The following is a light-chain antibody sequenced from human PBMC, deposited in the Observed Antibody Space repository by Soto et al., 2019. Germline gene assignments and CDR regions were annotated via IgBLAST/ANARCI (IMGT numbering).Light chain of an antibody. CDR3: AAWDDRLNGVV. CDR1: RSNIGTNA. Sequence: QSVLTQPPSVSAAPRQGVTISCSGSRSNIGTNAVHWYQQPPGKAPKLLIFYDDLLSSGVSDRFSASKSGTSASLAISGLQSEDADDYYCAAWDDRLNGVVFGGGTKLTVL. V-gene: IGLV1-36*01. J-gene: IGLJ2*01. CDR2: YDD.